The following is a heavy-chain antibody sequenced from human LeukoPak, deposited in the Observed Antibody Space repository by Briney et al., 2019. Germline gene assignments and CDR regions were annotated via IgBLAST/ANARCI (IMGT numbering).Heavy chain of an antibody. CDR1: GLRLGSSR. CDR2: ISMSSSTI. V-gene: IGHV3-48*04. J-gene: IGHJ3*02. Sequence: GGSLRLSFSPAGLRLGSSRLDCVRPAPGEGRGWGSYISMSSSTILYAAPVKGRLTIPRDNAKKSLYLQMNSLRAEDTAVYYCAREDYNFWSVGGRGCAFDIWGQGTMVTVSS. D-gene: IGHD3-3*01. CDR3: AREDYNFWSVGGRGCAFDI.